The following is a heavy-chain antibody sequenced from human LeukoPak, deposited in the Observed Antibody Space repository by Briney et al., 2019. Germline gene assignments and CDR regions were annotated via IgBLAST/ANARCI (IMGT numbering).Heavy chain of an antibody. CDR3: AREDGYSYGYLDYYHYMDV. CDR1: GGSFSGYY. Sequence: KPSETLSLTCAVYGGSFSGYYWSWIRQPPGKGLEWIGEINHSGSTNYNPSLKSRVTISVDTSKNQFSLKLSSVTAADTAVYYCAREDGYSYGYLDYYHYMDVWGKGTTVTVSS. D-gene: IGHD5-18*01. CDR2: INHSGST. J-gene: IGHJ6*03. V-gene: IGHV4-34*01.